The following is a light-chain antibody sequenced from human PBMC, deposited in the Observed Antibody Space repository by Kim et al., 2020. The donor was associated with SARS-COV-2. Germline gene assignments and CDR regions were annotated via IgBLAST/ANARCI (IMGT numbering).Light chain of an antibody. J-gene: IGKJ2*01. CDR2: GTS. V-gene: IGKV3-20*01. Sequence: LFPVERVTLSCRASQTLIRSYLAWYQQKPGQAPRLLIYGTSSRANGIPGRFSGSGSGTDFTLTISRLEPEDSAVYYCQRYGSSSYTFGQGTKLEI. CDR3: QRYGSSSYT. CDR1: QTLIRSY.